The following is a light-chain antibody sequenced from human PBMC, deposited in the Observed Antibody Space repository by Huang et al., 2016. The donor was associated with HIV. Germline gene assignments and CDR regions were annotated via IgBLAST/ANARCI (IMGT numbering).Light chain of an antibody. V-gene: IGKV3-15*01. CDR3: QQYHNWPYT. CDR2: GAS. J-gene: IGKJ2*01. Sequence: EIIMTQSPATLALSPGEGASLSCRANQSVATNLAWYLHRPGQSPRLRIFGASTRASGLPGRFSGSGSGTQFTLTVSGLQSEDFAVYYCQQYHNWPYTFGQGTKLEI. CDR1: QSVATN.